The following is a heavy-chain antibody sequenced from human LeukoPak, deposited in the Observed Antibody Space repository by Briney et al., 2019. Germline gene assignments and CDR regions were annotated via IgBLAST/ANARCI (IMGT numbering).Heavy chain of an antibody. CDR3: ARGFDP. CDR1: GFTFSDYA. CDR2: ISYDESKK. J-gene: IGHJ5*02. Sequence: GWSLRLSCAASGFTFSDYAMHWVRQAPGKGLEWVAVISYDESKKYYADSVKGRFTISRDNAKNSLYLQMNSLRAEDTAVYYCARGFDPWGQGTLVTVSS. V-gene: IGHV3-30-3*01.